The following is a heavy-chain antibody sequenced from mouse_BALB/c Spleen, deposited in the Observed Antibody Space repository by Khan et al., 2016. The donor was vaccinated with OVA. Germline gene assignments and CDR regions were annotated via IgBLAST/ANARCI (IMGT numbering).Heavy chain of an antibody. Sequence: EVKLEESGGGLVQPGGSMKLSCVASGFTFSNYWMNWVRPSPEKGLEWVAEIRLKSNNYATHYAESVKGRFTISRDDSKSSVYLQMNNLRAEDTGIYYCTNWAYWGQGTLVTVSA. J-gene: IGHJ3*01. CDR2: IRLKSNNYAT. CDR3: TNWAY. CDR1: GFTFSNYW. D-gene: IGHD4-1*01. V-gene: IGHV6-6*02.